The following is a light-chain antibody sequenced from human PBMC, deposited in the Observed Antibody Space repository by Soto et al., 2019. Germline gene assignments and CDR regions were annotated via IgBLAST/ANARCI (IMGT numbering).Light chain of an antibody. CDR2: KAS. J-gene: IGLJ1*01. V-gene: IGLV2-14*01. CDR3: SSYTSGSTLYV. CDR1: SSDVGGYDY. Sequence: QSALTQPASVSGSPGQSITISCTGTSSDVGGYDYVSWYQQHPGKAPRLMIYKASNRPSGVSHRFSGSRSGNTASLTIPGLQAEDEADYYCSSYTSGSTLYVFGTG.